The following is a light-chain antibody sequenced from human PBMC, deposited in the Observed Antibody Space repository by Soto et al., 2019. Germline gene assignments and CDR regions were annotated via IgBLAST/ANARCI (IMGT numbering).Light chain of an antibody. J-gene: IGKJ1*01. CDR1: QSVGTY. CDR3: QQRRDWPPGT. CDR2: DAS. V-gene: IGKV3-11*01. Sequence: EIVLTQSPATLSLSPGERATLSCRASQSVGTYLVWYQQKPGQPPRLLIYDASNKATGIPARFSGSGSGTAFTLTISSLEPEDFAVYYCQQRRDWPPGTFGHGTKVEIK.